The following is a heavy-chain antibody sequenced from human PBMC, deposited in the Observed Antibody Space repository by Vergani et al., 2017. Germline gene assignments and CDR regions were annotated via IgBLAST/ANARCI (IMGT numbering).Heavy chain of an antibody. Sequence: EVQLLESGGDLVQPGGSLRLSCAASGFTFNHYAMNWVRQAPGKGLEWVSGISGSGGSPYYAGSVKGRFTISSDSSKNPLYLQMNSLSAGDTAVYYCAKANPRNSGYDYLYYYHAWDVWGQGTTVTVSS. CDR3: AKANPRNSGYDYLYYYHAWDV. CDR1: GFTFNHYA. CDR2: ISGSGGSP. D-gene: IGHD5-12*01. J-gene: IGHJ6*02. V-gene: IGHV3-23*01.